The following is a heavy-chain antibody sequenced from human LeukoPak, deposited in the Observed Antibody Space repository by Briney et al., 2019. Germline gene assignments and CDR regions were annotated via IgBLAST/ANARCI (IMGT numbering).Heavy chain of an antibody. CDR3: ARARSVTMIVVVSH. V-gene: IGHV1-2*02. Sequence: ASVKVSCKASGYTFTGYYMHWVRQAPGQGLEWMGWINPNSGGTNYAQKFQGRVTMTRDTSISTAYMELSRLRSDDTAVYYCARARSVTMIVVVSHWGQGTLVTVSS. D-gene: IGHD3-22*01. CDR2: INPNSGGT. J-gene: IGHJ4*02. CDR1: GYTFTGYY.